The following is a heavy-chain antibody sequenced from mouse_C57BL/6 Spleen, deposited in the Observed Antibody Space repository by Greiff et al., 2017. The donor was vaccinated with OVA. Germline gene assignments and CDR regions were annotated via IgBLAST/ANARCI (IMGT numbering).Heavy chain of an antibody. CDR2: IYPGDGDT. D-gene: IGHD2-4*01. CDR1: GYAFSSYW. J-gene: IGHJ2*01. V-gene: IGHV1-80*01. CDR3: ARLGNYCDYDRAFDY. Sequence: QVQLQQSGAELVKPGASVKISCKASGYAFSSYWMNWVKQRPGKGLEWIGQIYPGDGDTNYNGKFKSKATLTADKSSSTAYMQLSILTSEDSAVYFCARLGNYCDYDRAFDYWGTGTTLTVSS.